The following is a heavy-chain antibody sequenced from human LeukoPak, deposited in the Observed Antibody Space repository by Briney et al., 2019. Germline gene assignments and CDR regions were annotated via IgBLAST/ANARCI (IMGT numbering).Heavy chain of an antibody. CDR3: ARRRDFVDY. Sequence: GGSLRLSCAASGFTLSDYYMSWIRQAPGKGLEWVSYSSSSGSTIYYAGSVKGRFAISRDNAKNSLYLQMNSLRAEDTAVYYCARRRDFVDYWGQGTLVTVSS. CDR2: SSSSGSTI. V-gene: IGHV3-11*01. D-gene: IGHD3/OR15-3a*01. CDR1: GFTLSDYY. J-gene: IGHJ4*02.